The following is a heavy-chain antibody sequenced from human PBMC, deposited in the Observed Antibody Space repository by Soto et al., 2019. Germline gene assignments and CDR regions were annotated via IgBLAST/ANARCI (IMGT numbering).Heavy chain of an antibody. CDR1: GYSFTSTG. Sequence: QVQPVQSGAEVKKPGASVKVSCKASGYSFTSTGISWVRQAPGQGPEWMGWTSTFNGEAKYAQKLQGRVTMTTDTSTTTAYMELRSLTSDDTAVYYCARDLDGSGSYFTDYWGQGTLVTVAS. CDR3: ARDLDGSGSYFTDY. CDR2: TSTFNGEA. D-gene: IGHD3-10*01. J-gene: IGHJ4*02. V-gene: IGHV1-18*01.